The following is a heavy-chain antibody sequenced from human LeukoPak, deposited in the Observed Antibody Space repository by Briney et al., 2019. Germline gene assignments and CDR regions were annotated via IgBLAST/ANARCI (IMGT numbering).Heavy chain of an antibody. J-gene: IGHJ5*02. CDR2: INPNSGGT. CDR3: ARDRKWIQLDNRFDP. Sequence: ASVKVSCKASGYTFTCYYMHWVRQAPGQGLEWMGWINPNSGGTKYAQKFQGRVTMTRDTSISTAYMELSRLRSDDTAVYYCARDRKWIQLDNRFDPWGQGTLVTVSS. V-gene: IGHV1-2*02. D-gene: IGHD5-18*01. CDR1: GYTFTCYY.